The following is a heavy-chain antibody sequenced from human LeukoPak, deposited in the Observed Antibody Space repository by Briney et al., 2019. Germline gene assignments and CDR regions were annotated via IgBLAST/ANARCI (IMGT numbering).Heavy chain of an antibody. Sequence: GGSLRLSCAASGFTVSNYDLHWVRQGTGKGLEWVSGISTAGDPYYPGSVKGRFTIARENAKKSLYLQMNSLRDGDTAVYYCARGIRAGVWAFDIWGQGTMVTVAS. D-gene: IGHD3-10*01. CDR1: GFTVSNYD. J-gene: IGHJ3*02. CDR3: ARGIRAGVWAFDI. V-gene: IGHV3-13*04. CDR2: ISTAGDP.